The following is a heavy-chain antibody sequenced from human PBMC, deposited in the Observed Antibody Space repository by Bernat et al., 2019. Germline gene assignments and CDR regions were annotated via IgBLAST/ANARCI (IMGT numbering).Heavy chain of an antibody. D-gene: IGHD2-2*01. CDR2: ISPNDGNT. V-gene: IGHV1-18*01. CDR1: GYTFTNYG. J-gene: IGHJ6*02. Sequence: QVQLVQSGAEVKKPGASVKVSCKASGYTFTNYGISWVRQAPGQGLEWMGWISPNDGNTNYAQKLQGRVTMTTDTSTTTAYMELRSLRSDDTAIYYCARDLVGDQPVGVWGQGTTVTVSS. CDR3: ARDLVGDQPVGV.